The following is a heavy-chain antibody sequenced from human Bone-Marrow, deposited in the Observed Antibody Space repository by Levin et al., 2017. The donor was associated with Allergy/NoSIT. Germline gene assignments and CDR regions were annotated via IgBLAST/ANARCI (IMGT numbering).Heavy chain of an antibody. CDR1: GGTFSSYA. CDR2: IIPIFGTA. J-gene: IGHJ3*02. D-gene: IGHD3-10*01. CDR3: ARDQYGGSGNDAFDI. V-gene: IGHV1-69*13. Sequence: SVKVSCKASGGTFSSYAISWVRQAPGQGLEWMGGIIPIFGTANYAQKFQGRVTITADESTSTAYMELSSLRSEDTAVYYCARDQYGGSGNDAFDIWGQGTMVTVSS.